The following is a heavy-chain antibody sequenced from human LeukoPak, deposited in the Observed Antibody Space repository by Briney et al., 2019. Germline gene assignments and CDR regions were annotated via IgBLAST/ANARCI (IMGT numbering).Heavy chain of an antibody. CDR3: AKDIATGNRLYYFDY. D-gene: IGHD1-14*01. CDR1: GFTFDDYA. V-gene: IGHV3-9*01. Sequence: GRSLRLSCAASGFTFDDYAMHWVRQAPGKGLEWVSGISWNSGSIGYADPVKGRFTISRDNAKNSLYLQMNSLRAEDTALYYCAKDIATGNRLYYFDYWGQGTLVTVSS. J-gene: IGHJ4*02. CDR2: ISWNSGSI.